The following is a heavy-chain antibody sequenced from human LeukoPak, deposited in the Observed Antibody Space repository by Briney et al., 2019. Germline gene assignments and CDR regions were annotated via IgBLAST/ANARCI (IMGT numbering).Heavy chain of an antibody. J-gene: IGHJ4*02. CDR3: ARGGSYSSSSLGC. CDR1: GFTLTTYS. D-gene: IGHD6-6*01. CDR2: INSNGGAT. Sequence: GGSLRLSCAASGFTLTTYSMHWVRQAPGKGLEYVSIINSNGGATYYANSVKGRFTISRDNSKNTLFLQMGSLRAEDMAVYYCARGGSYSSSSLGCWGQGTLVTVSS. V-gene: IGHV3-64*01.